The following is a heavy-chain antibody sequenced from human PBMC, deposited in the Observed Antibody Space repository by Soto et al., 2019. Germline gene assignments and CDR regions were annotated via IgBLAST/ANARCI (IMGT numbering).Heavy chain of an antibody. Sequence: QVQLQESGPGLVKPSETLSLTCAVSGDSISSYYCMWIRQPPGKGLESIGYLYYGRSANYNPSLKSRVTMSMXMSTNQCSLTLSSMTAADTAVYYCALRSMAVVPEYWGQGTLVTVSS. J-gene: IGHJ4*02. CDR1: GDSISSYY. V-gene: IGHV4-59*01. CDR3: ALRSMAVVPEY. D-gene: IGHD3-22*01. CDR2: LYYGRSA.